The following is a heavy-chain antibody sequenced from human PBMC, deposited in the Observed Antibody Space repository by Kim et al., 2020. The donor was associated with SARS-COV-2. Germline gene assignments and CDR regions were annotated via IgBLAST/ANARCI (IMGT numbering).Heavy chain of an antibody. CDR1: GFTFSSYS. J-gene: IGHJ4*02. CDR2: ISSSSSYI. Sequence: GGSLRLSCAASGFTFSSYSMNWVRQAPGKGLEWVSSISSSSSYIYYADSVKGRFTISRDNAKNLLYLQMNSLRAEDTAVYYCARGEEGGVEMATILVYWGQGTLVTVSS. D-gene: IGHD5-12*01. CDR3: ARGEEGGVEMATILVY. V-gene: IGHV3-21*01.